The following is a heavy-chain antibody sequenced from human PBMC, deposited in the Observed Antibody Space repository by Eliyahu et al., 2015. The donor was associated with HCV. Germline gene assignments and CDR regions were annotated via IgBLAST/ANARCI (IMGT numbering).Heavy chain of an antibody. Sequence: EVQLVESGGGLVKPGGSLRLSCAASGFTFSNAWMNWVRQAPGKGLEWVGRIKSKTDGGTTDYAAPVKGRFTISRDDSKNTLYLQMNSLKTEDTAVYYCTTTFVVVPADAFDYWGQGTLVTVSS. CDR1: GFTFSNAW. D-gene: IGHD2-2*01. CDR3: TTTFVVVPADAFDY. V-gene: IGHV3-15*07. J-gene: IGHJ4*02. CDR2: IKSKTDGGTT.